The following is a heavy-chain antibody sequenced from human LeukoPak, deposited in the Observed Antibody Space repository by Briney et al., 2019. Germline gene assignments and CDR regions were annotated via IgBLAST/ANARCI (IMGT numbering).Heavy chain of an antibody. J-gene: IGHJ6*03. CDR1: GGTFSSYA. Sequence: ASVKVSCKASGGTFSSYAISWVRQAPGQGLEWMGWINPNSGGTNYAQKFQGRVTMTRDTSISTAYMELSRLRSDDTAVYYCAREGFSYYMDVWGKGTTVTVSS. CDR3: AREGFSYYMDV. D-gene: IGHD3-10*01. V-gene: IGHV1-2*02. CDR2: INPNSGGT.